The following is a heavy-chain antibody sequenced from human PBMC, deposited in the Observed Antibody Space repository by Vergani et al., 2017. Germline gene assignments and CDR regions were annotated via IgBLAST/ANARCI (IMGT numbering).Heavy chain of an antibody. Sequence: QVQLVQSGTEVKKPGASVKVSCKASGYIFTDYFMHWVRQAPGQGLEWMGIINPSGGGTTYAQNFQGRVTMTRDTSTSTVYMELRSLRSEDTAFYYCARDPCIAAAGSPETCPFDYWGQGTLVTVSS. CDR2: INPSGGGT. J-gene: IGHJ4*02. D-gene: IGHD6-13*01. V-gene: IGHV1-46*01. CDR1: GYIFTDYF. CDR3: ARDPCIAAAGSPETCPFDY.